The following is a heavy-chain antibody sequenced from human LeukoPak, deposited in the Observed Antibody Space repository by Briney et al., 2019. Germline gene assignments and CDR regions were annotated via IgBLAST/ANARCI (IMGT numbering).Heavy chain of an antibody. CDR1: GGSISSSSYY. D-gene: IGHD3-10*01. CDR2: IHYSGST. J-gene: IGHJ4*02. CDR3: ASYGSGSSTYYFDY. Sequence: PSETLSLTCTVSGGSISSSSYYWGWIRQPPGKGLEWIGSIHYSGSTYYNPSLKSRVTISVDTSKNQFSLKLSSVTAADTAVYYCASYGSGSSTYYFDYWGQGTLVTVSS. V-gene: IGHV4-39*07.